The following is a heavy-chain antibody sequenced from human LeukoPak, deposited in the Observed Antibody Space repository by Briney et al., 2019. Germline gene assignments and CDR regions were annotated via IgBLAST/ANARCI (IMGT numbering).Heavy chain of an antibody. V-gene: IGHV1-2*02. CDR2: INPNSGAT. Sequence: ASVKVSCKASGYTFSVHHIHWARQAPGQGLEWMGWINPNSGATNYAQRFQGRVTMTRDTSISTAYMELSRLTSDDTAVYFCASLPTIEEEVAFWGQGTLVTVSS. D-gene: IGHD2-2*01. J-gene: IGHJ4*02. CDR3: ASLPTIEEEVAF. CDR1: GYTFSVHH.